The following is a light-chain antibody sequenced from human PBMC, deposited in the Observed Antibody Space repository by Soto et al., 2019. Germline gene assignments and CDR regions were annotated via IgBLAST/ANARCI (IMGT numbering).Light chain of an antibody. CDR1: QSISSY. V-gene: IGKV1-39*01. Sequence: DIQMTQSPSSLSASVGDRVTITCRASQSISSYLNWYQQKPGKAPRLLIYAASSWPSGVPSRFSGSGSGTDFTLTISSLQPEDFATYYCQQSYSTPWTFGQGTKVDIK. CDR3: QQSYSTPWT. CDR2: AAS. J-gene: IGKJ1*01.